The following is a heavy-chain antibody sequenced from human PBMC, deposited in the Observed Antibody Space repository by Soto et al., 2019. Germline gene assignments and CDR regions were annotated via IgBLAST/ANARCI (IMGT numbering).Heavy chain of an antibody. CDR1: GFTLSSYS. Sequence: GGSLRLSWSASGFTLSSYSMSGGRQAPGKGLEWVSGFRTSGDGGTTYYADSVKGRFTIPRDNSKNMLFLQMNSLRAEDTAIYYCAKKVNSGPGSQYFDYWGQGTLVTVSS. V-gene: IGHV3-23*01. CDR3: AKKVNSGPGSQYFDY. J-gene: IGHJ4*02. D-gene: IGHD3-10*01. CDR2: FRTSGDGGTT.